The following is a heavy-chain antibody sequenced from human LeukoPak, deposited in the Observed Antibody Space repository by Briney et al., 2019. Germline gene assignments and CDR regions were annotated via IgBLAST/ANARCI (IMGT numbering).Heavy chain of an antibody. CDR1: GFTFDDYA. J-gene: IGHJ6*03. D-gene: IGHD3-22*01. CDR2: ISWNSGSI. V-gene: IGHV3-9*03. Sequence: GGSLRLSCAASGFTFDDYAMHWVRHAPGKGLEWVSGISWNSGSIGYADSVKGRFTISRDNAKNSLYLQMNSLRAEDMALYYCARVDVSTMIVVVITTGDYYMDVWGKGTTVTVSS. CDR3: ARVDVSTMIVVVITTGDYYMDV.